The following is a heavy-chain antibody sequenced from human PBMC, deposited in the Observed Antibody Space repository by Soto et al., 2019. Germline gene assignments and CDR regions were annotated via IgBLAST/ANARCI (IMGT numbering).Heavy chain of an antibody. Sequence: SETLSLTCTVSGGSISSYYWSWIRQPAGKGLEWIGRIYTSGSTNYNPSLKSRATMSVDTSKNQFSLKLSSVTAADTAVYYCARGPPKDYYDSSGTPPWWFDPWGQGTLVTVSS. CDR1: GGSISSYY. J-gene: IGHJ5*02. D-gene: IGHD3-22*01. CDR2: IYTSGST. CDR3: ARGPPKDYYDSSGTPPWWFDP. V-gene: IGHV4-4*07.